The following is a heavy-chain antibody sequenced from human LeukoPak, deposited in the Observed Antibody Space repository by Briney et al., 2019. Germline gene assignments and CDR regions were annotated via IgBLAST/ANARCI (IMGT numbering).Heavy chain of an antibody. Sequence: SETLSLTCTVSGGSISSYYWSWIRQPAGKGLEWIGRIYTSGSTNYNPSLKSRVTMSVDTSKNQFSLRLSSVTAADTAVYYCARGRYYDSSGPIDYWGQGTLVTVSS. D-gene: IGHD3-22*01. CDR2: IYTSGST. J-gene: IGHJ4*02. CDR1: GGSISSYY. V-gene: IGHV4-4*07. CDR3: ARGRYYDSSGPIDY.